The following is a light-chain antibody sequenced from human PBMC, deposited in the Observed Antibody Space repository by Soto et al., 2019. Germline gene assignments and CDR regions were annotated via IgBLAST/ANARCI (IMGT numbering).Light chain of an antibody. CDR3: QQHGSSPPIT. Sequence: DIVLTQSPGTLSLSPGDSATLSCRASQSVSSSYLAWYQQKPRQAPRLLIYGASSRATGIPDRFSGSGSATDFTLTINSLQSEDFAVYYCQQHGSSPPITCGQGTRLEIK. V-gene: IGKV3-20*01. CDR1: QSVSSSY. J-gene: IGKJ5*01. CDR2: GAS.